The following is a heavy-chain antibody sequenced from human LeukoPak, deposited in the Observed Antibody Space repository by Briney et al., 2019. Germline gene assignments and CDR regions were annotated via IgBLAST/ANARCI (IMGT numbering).Heavy chain of an antibody. Sequence: GGSLRLSCSASGLTFRNYAMHWVRQAPGKGLEYVSAISSNGGSTYYADSVKGRFTISRDNSKNTLYLQMSSPRAEDTAVYYCVKEDTTMVTLDYWGQGTLVTVSS. D-gene: IGHD5-18*01. J-gene: IGHJ4*02. CDR2: ISSNGGST. CDR3: VKEDTTMVTLDY. V-gene: IGHV3-64D*06. CDR1: GLTFRNYA.